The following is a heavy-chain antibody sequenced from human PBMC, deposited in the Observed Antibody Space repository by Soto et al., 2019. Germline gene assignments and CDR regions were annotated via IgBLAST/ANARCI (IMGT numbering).Heavy chain of an antibody. Sequence: QVQLVQSGAEVKKPGASVKVSCKASGYTFTSYGISWVRQAPGQGLEWMGWVNAYNGNTNYAQKFQGRVTMTTDTSTSTAYMELRSRRSDDPAVYYCAREAVSGRTGFDYWAREPWSPSPQ. V-gene: IGHV1-18*01. CDR3: AREAVSGRTGFDY. CDR1: GYTFTSYG. J-gene: IGHJ4*02. D-gene: IGHD6-19*01. CDR2: VNAYNGNT.